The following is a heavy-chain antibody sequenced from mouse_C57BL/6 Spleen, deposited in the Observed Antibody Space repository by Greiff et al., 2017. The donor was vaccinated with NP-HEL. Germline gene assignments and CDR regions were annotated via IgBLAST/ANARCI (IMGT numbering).Heavy chain of an antibody. Sequence: EVMLVESEGGLVQPGSSMKLSCTASGFTFSDYYMAWVRQVPEKGLEWVANINYDGSSTYYLDSLKSRFIISRDNAKNILYLQMSSLKSEDTATYYCAREGLGYFDVWGTGTTVTVSS. CDR1: GFTFSDYY. J-gene: IGHJ1*03. D-gene: IGHD3-1*01. V-gene: IGHV5-16*01. CDR2: INYDGSST. CDR3: AREGLGYFDV.